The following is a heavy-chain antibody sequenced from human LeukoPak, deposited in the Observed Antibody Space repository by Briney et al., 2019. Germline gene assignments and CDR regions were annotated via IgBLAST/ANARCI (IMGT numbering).Heavy chain of an antibody. CDR2: IIPIFGTA. V-gene: IGHV1-69*13. CDR1: GGTFSSYA. J-gene: IGHJ6*03. D-gene: IGHD2-21*01. Sequence: SVKVSCKASGGTFSSYAISWVRQAPGRGLEWMGGIIPIFGTANYAQKFQGRVTITADESTSTAYMELSSLRSEDTAVYYCARGPHNNYYYYMDVWGKGTTVTISS. CDR3: ARGPHNNYYYYMDV.